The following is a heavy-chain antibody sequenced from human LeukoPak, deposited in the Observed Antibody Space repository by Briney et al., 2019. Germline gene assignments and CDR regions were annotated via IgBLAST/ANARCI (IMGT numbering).Heavy chain of an antibody. CDR1: GGSISSYY. V-gene: IGHV4-59*08. CDR3: ARWLDRYCSGGSCYRDAFDI. Sequence: SETLSLTCTVSGGSISSYYWSWIRQPPGKGLEWIGYIDYSGSTNYNPSLKSRVTISVDTSKNQFSLKLSSVTAADTAVYYCARWLDRYCSGGSCYRDAFDIWGQGTMVTVSS. D-gene: IGHD2-15*01. CDR2: IDYSGST. J-gene: IGHJ3*02.